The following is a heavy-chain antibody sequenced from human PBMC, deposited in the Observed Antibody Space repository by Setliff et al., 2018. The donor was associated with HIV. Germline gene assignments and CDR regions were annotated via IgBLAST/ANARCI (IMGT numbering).Heavy chain of an antibody. CDR3: AREGYGDKRERYFYYMDV. CDR2: IYYSGST. J-gene: IGHJ6*03. V-gene: IGHV4-31*03. CDR1: GGSISSGDYY. D-gene: IGHD4-17*01. Sequence: KTSETLSLTCTVSGGSISSGDYYWSWIRQYPGKGLEWTGYIYYSGSTFYNPSLRSRVTISVDTSKKQFSLKLSSVTAADTAVYYCAREGYGDKRERYFYYMDVWGKGTTVTVSS.